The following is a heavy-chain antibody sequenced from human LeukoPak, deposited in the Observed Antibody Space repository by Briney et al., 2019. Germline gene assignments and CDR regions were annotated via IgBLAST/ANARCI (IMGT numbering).Heavy chain of an antibody. CDR3: AKDWRIFGVVTAQYTYNWFDP. Sequence: PGGSLRLSCAASGFTFSSYAMSWVRQAPGKGLEWVSAISGSGGSTYYADSVKGRFTISRDNSKNTLYLQMNSLRAEDTAVYYCAKDWRIFGVVTAQYTYNWFDPWGQGTLVTVSS. J-gene: IGHJ5*02. CDR2: ISGSGGST. V-gene: IGHV3-23*01. D-gene: IGHD3-3*01. CDR1: GFTFSSYA.